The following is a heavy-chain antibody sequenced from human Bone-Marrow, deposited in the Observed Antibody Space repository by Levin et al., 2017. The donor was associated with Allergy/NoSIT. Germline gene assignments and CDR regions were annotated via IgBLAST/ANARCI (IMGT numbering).Heavy chain of an antibody. CDR3: ARAGREQQLSYGNWFDP. Sequence: ASVKVSCKASGYTFTGYYMHWVRQAPGQGLEWMGWINPNSGGTNYAQKFQGRVTMTRDTSISTAYMELSRLRSDDTAVYYCARAGREQQLSYGNWFDPWGQGTLVTVSS. D-gene: IGHD6-13*01. CDR2: INPNSGGT. CDR1: GYTFTGYY. J-gene: IGHJ5*02. V-gene: IGHV1-2*02.